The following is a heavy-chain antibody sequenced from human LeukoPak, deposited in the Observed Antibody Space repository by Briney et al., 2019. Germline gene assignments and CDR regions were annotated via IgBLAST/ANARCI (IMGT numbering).Heavy chain of an antibody. D-gene: IGHD6-19*01. J-gene: IGHJ6*03. CDR1: GGTFSSYA. V-gene: IGHV1-69*13. CDR2: IIPIFGTA. Sequence: SVKVSCKASGGTFSSYAISWVRQAPGQGLEWMGGIIPIFGTANYAQKFQGRVTITADESTSTAYMELSSLRSEDTAVYSCARAAIAVAGTGGYYYMDVWGKGTTVTVSS. CDR3: ARAAIAVAGTGGYYYMDV.